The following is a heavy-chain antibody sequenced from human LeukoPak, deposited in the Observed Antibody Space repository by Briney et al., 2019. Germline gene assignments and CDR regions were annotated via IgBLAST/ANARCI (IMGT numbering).Heavy chain of an antibody. CDR2: IRYDGSNK. CDR3: AKGYSNYFDY. D-gene: IGHD4-11*01. Sequence: GGSLRLSCAASGFSFGSYGMHWVRQAPGKGLEWVAFIRYDGSNKYYADSVKGRFTISRDNSENTLYLQMNSLRAEDTAVYYCAKGYSNYFDYWGQGTLVTVSS. CDR1: GFSFGSYG. V-gene: IGHV3-30*02. J-gene: IGHJ4*02.